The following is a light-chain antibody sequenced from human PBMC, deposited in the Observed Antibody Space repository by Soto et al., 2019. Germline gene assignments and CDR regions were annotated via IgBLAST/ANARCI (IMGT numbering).Light chain of an antibody. CDR2: GAS. Sequence: EIVLTQSPGTLSVSPGDRVTLSCRASQSISINLAWYQHKPGQAPRLLIHGASTRATGIPARFSGSGSGTDFTLTISSLEPEDFAVYYCQQLTDWPPQWTFGQGTKVDIK. V-gene: IGKV3D-15*01. CDR1: QSISIN. CDR3: QQLTDWPPQWT. J-gene: IGKJ1*01.